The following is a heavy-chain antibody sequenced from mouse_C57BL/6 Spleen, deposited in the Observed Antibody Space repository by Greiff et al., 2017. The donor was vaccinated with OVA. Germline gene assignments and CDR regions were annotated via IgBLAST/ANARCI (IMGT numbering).Heavy chain of an antibody. Sequence: QVQLQQSGPELVKPGASVKISCKASGYAFSSSWMNWVKQRPGKGLEWIGRIYPGDGDTNYNGKFKGKATLTADKSSSTAYMQLSSLTSEDSAVYVCARSSSGYPAWFAYWGQGTLVTVSA. J-gene: IGHJ3*01. CDR2: IYPGDGDT. D-gene: IGHD3-2*02. CDR3: ARSSSGYPAWFAY. CDR1: GYAFSSSW. V-gene: IGHV1-82*01.